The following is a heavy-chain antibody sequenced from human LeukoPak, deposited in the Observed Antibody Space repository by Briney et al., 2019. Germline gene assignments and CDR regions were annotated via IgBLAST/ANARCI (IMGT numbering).Heavy chain of an antibody. D-gene: IGHD1-26*01. Sequence: ASVKVSCKVSGYTLTELSMHWVRQAPGKGLEWVGGFDPEDGETIYAQKFQGRVTMTEDTSTDTAYMELSSLRAEDTALYYCAKSSLLDYYYYYMDVWGKGTTVTVSS. CDR1: GYTLTELS. J-gene: IGHJ6*03. V-gene: IGHV1-24*01. CDR3: AKSSLLDYYYYYMDV. CDR2: FDPEDGET.